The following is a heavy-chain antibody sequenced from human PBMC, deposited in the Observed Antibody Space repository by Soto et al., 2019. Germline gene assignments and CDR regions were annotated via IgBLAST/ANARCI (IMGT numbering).Heavy chain of an antibody. CDR2: ISNTGDT. CDR3: ASVGGVDVETTIPWSSIDL. Sequence: QEQLQESGPGLVKPSETLSLTCSVSGGSVSSSRYYWTWIRQPPGQILEWIGYISNTGDTNYNPSLQRRVTLSMDTSNNQFSPKMISVTGADTARYYFASVGGVDVETTIPWSSIDLWGRGPLVTVSS. V-gene: IGHV4-61*01. D-gene: IGHD5-12*01. CDR1: GGSVSSSRYY. J-gene: IGHJ2*01.